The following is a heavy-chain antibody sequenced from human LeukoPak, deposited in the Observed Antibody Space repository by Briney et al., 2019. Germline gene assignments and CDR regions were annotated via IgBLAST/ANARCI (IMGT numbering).Heavy chain of an antibody. CDR1: GDSSSNSIYY. CDR3: AREYTLYRSGWFLDY. V-gene: IGHV4-39*07. Sequence: PSETLSLTCTVSGDSSSNSIYYWGWIRQPPGKGLEWIGSIDYSGSTYYNPSLKSRATVSIDTSKNQFSLNLNSVTAADTAVYYCAREYTLYRSGWFLDYWGQGTVVTVSS. D-gene: IGHD6-19*01. CDR2: IDYSGST. J-gene: IGHJ4*02.